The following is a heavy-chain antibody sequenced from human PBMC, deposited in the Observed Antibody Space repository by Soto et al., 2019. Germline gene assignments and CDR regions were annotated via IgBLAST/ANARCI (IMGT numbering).Heavy chain of an antibody. J-gene: IGHJ4*02. CDR3: ASRVGAVDY. V-gene: IGHV3-33*01. CDR1: GFTFSSFV. D-gene: IGHD3-16*01. Sequence: QVQLVESGGGGVQPGRSLRLSCATSGFTFSSFVMHWVRQAPGKGLEWVAVIYHDGSNKYYADSVKGRFTISRDNSKSTLYLQMTSLSAEDTAVYYCASRVGAVDYWGQGTLVTVSS. CDR2: IYHDGSNK.